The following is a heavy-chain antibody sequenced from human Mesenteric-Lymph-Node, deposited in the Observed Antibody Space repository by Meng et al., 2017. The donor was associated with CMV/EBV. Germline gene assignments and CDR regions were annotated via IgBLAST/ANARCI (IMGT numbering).Heavy chain of an antibody. CDR3: VRDFSPSPMPLP. D-gene: IGHD2-2*01. CDR1: GDTLTAFH. CDR2: LNPITGST. J-gene: IGHJ5*02. Sequence: ASVKVSCKTYGDTLTAFHMHWVRQAPGQGFEWMGRLNPITGSTKYAQKFQGRVSMTRDTSTSTAHLELSSLRFQDTAVYYCVRDFSPSPMPLPWGQGTLVTVSS. V-gene: IGHV1-46*01.